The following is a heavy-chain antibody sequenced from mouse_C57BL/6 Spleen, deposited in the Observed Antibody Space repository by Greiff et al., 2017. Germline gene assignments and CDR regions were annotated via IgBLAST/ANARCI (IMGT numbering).Heavy chain of an antibody. CDR2: IDPSDSET. CDR1: GYTFTSYW. V-gene: IGHV1-52*01. D-gene: IGHD1-1*01. CDR3: ARLRDYYYGSSPSMDY. J-gene: IGHJ4*01. Sequence: VQLQQPGAELVRPGSSVKLSCKASGYTFTSYWMHWVKQRPIQGLEWIGNIDPSDSETHYNQKFKDKATLTVDKSSSTAYMQLSSLTSEDSAVYYCARLRDYYYGSSPSMDYWGQGTSVTVSS.